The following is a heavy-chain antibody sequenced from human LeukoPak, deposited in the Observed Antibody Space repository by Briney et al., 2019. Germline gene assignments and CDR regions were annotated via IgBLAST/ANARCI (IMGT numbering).Heavy chain of an antibody. D-gene: IGHD5-18*01. Sequence: ASVKVSCKASGYTFTSYDINWVRQATGQGLEWMGWMNPNSGNTGYAQKFQGRVTMTRNTSISTAYMELSSLRAEDTAVYYCARDPSTAMVTARGGDYWGQGTLVTVSS. CDR1: GYTFTSYD. CDR2: MNPNSGNT. CDR3: ARDPSTAMVTARGGDY. J-gene: IGHJ4*02. V-gene: IGHV1-8*01.